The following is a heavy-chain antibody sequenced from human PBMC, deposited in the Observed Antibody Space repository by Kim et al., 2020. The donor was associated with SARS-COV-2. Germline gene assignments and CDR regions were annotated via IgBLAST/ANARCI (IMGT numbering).Heavy chain of an antibody. CDR3: ARVGYDFWSGYKNYYYYYMDV. V-gene: IGHV1-18*01. Sequence: ASVKVSCKASGYTFTSYGISWVRQAPGQGLEWMGWIIAYNGNTNYAQKLQGRVTMTTDTSTSTAYMELRSLRSADTAVYYCARVGYDFWSGYKNYYYYYMDVWGKGTTVTVSS. J-gene: IGHJ6*03. CDR2: IIAYNGNT. D-gene: IGHD3-3*01. CDR1: GYTFTSYG.